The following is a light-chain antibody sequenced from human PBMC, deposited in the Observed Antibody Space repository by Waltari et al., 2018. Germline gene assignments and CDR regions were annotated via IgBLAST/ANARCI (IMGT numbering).Light chain of an antibody. CDR3: GTWDSSLSAVV. V-gene: IGLV1-51*01. J-gene: IGLJ2*01. Sequence: QSVLTQPPSVSAAPGQKVTISCSGSRSNIGNNYVSWYQQLPGTAPKLLIYDDTKRPPGIPDRFSGSKSGASATLGITGLQAGDEADYYCGTWDSSLSAVVFGGGTKLTVL. CDR2: DDT. CDR1: RSNIGNNY.